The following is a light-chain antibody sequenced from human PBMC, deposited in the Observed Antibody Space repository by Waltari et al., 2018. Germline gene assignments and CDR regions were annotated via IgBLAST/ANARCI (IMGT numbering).Light chain of an antibody. Sequence: DIQLTQSPSFLSASVGDRVTITCRASQGISSYLAWYQQKPGKAPKLLIYDASTLQSGVPSRFSGSGSGTEFTLTISGLQPEDVATYYCQQLNSYRLLLGQGTRVEIK. CDR3: QQLNSYRLL. V-gene: IGKV1-9*01. CDR2: DAS. J-gene: IGKJ1*01. CDR1: QGISSY.